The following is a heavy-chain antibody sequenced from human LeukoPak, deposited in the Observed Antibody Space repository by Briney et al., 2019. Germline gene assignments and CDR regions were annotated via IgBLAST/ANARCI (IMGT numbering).Heavy chain of an antibody. V-gene: IGHV1-8*01. Sequence: GASVKVSCKASGYTFTSYDINWLRQATGQGLEWMGWMNPNSGNTGYAQKFQGRVTMTRNTSISTAYMELSSLRSEDTAVYYCARRGYSYGKNWFDPWGQGTLVTVSS. CDR1: GYTFTSYD. CDR3: ARRGYSYGKNWFDP. D-gene: IGHD5-18*01. CDR2: MNPNSGNT. J-gene: IGHJ5*02.